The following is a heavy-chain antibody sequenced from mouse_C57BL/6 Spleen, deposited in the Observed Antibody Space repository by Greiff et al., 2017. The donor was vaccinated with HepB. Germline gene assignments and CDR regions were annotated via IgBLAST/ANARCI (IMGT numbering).Heavy chain of an antibody. D-gene: IGHD1-1*01. CDR1: GFSFTSYG. J-gene: IGHJ4*01. Sequence: VKLQESGPGLVQPSQSLSITCTVSGFSFTSYGVHWVRQSPGKGLEWLGVIWSGGSTDYNAAFISRLSISKDNSKSQVFFKMNSLQADDTAIYYCAREDYYGSSYVRDYWGQGTSVTVSS. CDR3: AREDYYGSSYVRDY. V-gene: IGHV2-2*01. CDR2: IWSGGST.